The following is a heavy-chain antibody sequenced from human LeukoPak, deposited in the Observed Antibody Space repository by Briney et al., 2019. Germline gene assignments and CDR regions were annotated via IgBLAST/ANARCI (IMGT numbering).Heavy chain of an antibody. CDR1: GYSFTSYW. V-gene: IGHV5-51*01. CDR3: ARQTAMGRSGDY. CDR2: IDPSDSDT. D-gene: IGHD5-18*01. Sequence: GESLKISCRASGYSFTSYWIGWVRQMPGKGLEWMGIIDPSDSDTRYTPSFQGQVTISADKSLTTAYLQWNSLKASDTAMYYCARQTAMGRSGDYWGQGTLVIVSS. J-gene: IGHJ4*02.